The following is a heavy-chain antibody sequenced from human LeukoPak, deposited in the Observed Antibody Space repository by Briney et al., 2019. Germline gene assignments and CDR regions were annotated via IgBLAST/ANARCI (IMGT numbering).Heavy chain of an antibody. Sequence: GASVKVSCKVSGYTLTELSMHWVRQAPGKGLEWMGGFDPEDGETIYAQKFQGRVTMTEDTSTDTAYMELSSLRSEDTAVYYCATDLGSIAITMIVVVITLGFDYWGQGTLVTVSS. CDR1: GYTLTELS. CDR3: ATDLGSIAITMIVVVITLGFDY. V-gene: IGHV1-24*01. D-gene: IGHD3-22*01. J-gene: IGHJ4*02. CDR2: FDPEDGET.